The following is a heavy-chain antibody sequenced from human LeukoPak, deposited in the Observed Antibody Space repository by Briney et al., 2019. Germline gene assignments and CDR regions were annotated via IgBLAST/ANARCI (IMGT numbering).Heavy chain of an antibody. J-gene: IGHJ4*02. D-gene: IGHD6-19*01. CDR1: GFTFSSYG. Sequence: GGSLRLSCAASGFTFSSYGMHWVRQAPGKGLEWVAFIRYDGSNKYYADSVKGRFTISRDNSRTTLYLQMNSLRAEDTAVYYCAKDRREYSSGWYLDYWGQGTLVTVSS. CDR2: IRYDGSNK. V-gene: IGHV3-30*02. CDR3: AKDRREYSSGWYLDY.